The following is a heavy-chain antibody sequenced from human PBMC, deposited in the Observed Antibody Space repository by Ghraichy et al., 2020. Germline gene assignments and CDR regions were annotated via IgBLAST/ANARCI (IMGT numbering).Heavy chain of an antibody. CDR3: ARTYYDFWSGYFYYYGMDV. CDR2: INTNTGNP. D-gene: IGHD3-3*01. J-gene: IGHJ6*02. V-gene: IGHV7-4-1*01. Sequence: ASVKVSCKASGYTFTSYAMNWVRQAPGQGLEWMGWINTNTGNPTYAQGFTGRFVFSLDTSVSTAYLQICSLKAEDTAVYYCARTYYDFWSGYFYYYGMDVWGQGTTVTVSS. CDR1: GYTFTSYA.